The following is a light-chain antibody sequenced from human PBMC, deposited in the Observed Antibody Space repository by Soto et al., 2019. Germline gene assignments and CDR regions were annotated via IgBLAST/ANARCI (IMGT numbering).Light chain of an antibody. CDR2: DAS. CDR3: QYYNIPFT. CDR1: QSIGSW. J-gene: IGKJ3*01. Sequence: DIQMTQSPSTLSSSVGDRVTITCRASQSIGSWLAWYQQKSGKAPKLLIYDASSLESGVPSSFSGSGSGTEFTLTISSLHPDGFATYYCQYYNIPFTFGPGTKVDIK. V-gene: IGKV1-5*01.